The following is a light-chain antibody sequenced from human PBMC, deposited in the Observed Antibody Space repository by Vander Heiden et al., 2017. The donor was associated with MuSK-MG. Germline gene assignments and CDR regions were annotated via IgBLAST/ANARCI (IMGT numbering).Light chain of an antibody. J-gene: IGLJ3*02. CDR2: RDY. CDR1: RSNIGTNT. Sequence: QSVLTQPPSASGTPGQTVTISCSGSRSNIGTNTVNWYQQFPGTAPKRLIYRDYQRPSGVPDRFLSFNSGTYASPKTSGLQSEDEADDYWAERADIHNALLFGGGTKLAVL. CDR3: AERADIHNALL. V-gene: IGLV1-44*01.